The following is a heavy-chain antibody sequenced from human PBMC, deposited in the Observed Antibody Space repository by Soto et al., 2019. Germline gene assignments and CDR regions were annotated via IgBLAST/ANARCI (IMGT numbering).Heavy chain of an antibody. J-gene: IGHJ6*02. CDR1: GGSISSYY. Sequence: SETLSLTCTVSGGSISSYYWSWIRQPPGKGLEWIGYIYYSGSTNYNPSLKSRVTISVDTSKNQFSLKLSSVTAADTAVYYCGRLVIAAAPRADYYGMDVWGQGTTVTVSS. V-gene: IGHV4-59*08. CDR2: IYYSGST. CDR3: GRLVIAAAPRADYYGMDV. D-gene: IGHD6-13*01.